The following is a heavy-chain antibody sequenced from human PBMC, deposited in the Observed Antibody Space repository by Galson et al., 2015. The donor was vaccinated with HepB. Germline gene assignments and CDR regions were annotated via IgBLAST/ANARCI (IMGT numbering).Heavy chain of an antibody. V-gene: IGHV3-30*04. CDR3: ARVGGGYDPKVRAVYFQH. J-gene: IGHJ1*01. CDR1: GFTFSSYA. Sequence: SLRLSCAASGFTFSSYAMHWVRQAPGKGLEWVAVISYDGSNKYYADSVKGRFTISRDNSKNTLYLQMNSLRAEDTAVYYCARVGGGYDPKVRAVYFQHWGQGTLVTVSS. D-gene: IGHD5-12*01. CDR2: ISYDGSNK.